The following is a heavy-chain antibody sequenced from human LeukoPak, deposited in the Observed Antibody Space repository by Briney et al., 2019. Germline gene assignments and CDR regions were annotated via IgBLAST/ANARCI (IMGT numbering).Heavy chain of an antibody. V-gene: IGHV4-59*01. Sequence: SGTLSLTCTVSGGSISSYYWSWIRQPPGKGLEWIGYIYYSGSTNYNPSLKSRVTISVDTSKNQFSLKLSSVTAADTAVYYCARAFHRGVIDYWGQGTLVTVSS. CDR2: IYYSGST. D-gene: IGHD3-10*01. CDR3: ARAFHRGVIDY. CDR1: GGSISSYY. J-gene: IGHJ4*02.